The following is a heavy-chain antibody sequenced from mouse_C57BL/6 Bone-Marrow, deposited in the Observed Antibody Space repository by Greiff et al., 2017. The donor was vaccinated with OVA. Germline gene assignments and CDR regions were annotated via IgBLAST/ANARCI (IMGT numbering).Heavy chain of an antibody. CDR1: GFTFSDFY. Sequence: EVQVVESGGGLVQSGRSLRLSCATSGFTFSDFYMEWVRQAPGKGLEWIAASRNKANDYTTEYSASVKGRFIVSRDTSQSILYLQMNALRAEDTAIYYCARDAPPPTMVTTRDYWYFDVWGTGTTVTVSS. J-gene: IGHJ1*03. V-gene: IGHV7-1*01. CDR2: SRNKANDYTT. D-gene: IGHD2-9*01. CDR3: ARDAPPPTMVTTRDYWYFDV.